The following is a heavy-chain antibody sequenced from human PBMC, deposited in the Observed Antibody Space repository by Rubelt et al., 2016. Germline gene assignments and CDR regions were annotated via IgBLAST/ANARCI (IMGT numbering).Heavy chain of an antibody. CDR1: GFTFSSYA. J-gene: IGHJ3*02. D-gene: IGHD1-26*01. CDR3: ARDNDGELDAFDI. CDR2: ISGSGGST. V-gene: IGHV3-23*01. Sequence: EVQLLESGGGLVQPGGSLRLSCAASGFTFSSYAMSWVRQAPGKGLEWVSAISGSGGSTYYADSVQGRFTISRDNSKNRLYLQMTSLRAEDTAVYYCARDNDGELDAFDIWGQGTMVTVSS.